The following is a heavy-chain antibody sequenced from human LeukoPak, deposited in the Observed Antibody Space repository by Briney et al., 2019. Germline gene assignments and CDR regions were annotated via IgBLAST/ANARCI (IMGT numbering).Heavy chain of an antibody. CDR3: ARDSNWSFDY. J-gene: IGHJ4*02. CDR1: GFTFSTYS. D-gene: IGHD7-27*01. Sequence: GGSLRLSCAASGFTFSTYSLNWVRQAPGKGLEWVSYITSTSSNIYYADSVKGRFTVSRDNAKNSLYLQMDSLRDEDTAVYYCARDSNWSFDYWGQGTLATVSS. V-gene: IGHV3-48*02. CDR2: ITSTSSNI.